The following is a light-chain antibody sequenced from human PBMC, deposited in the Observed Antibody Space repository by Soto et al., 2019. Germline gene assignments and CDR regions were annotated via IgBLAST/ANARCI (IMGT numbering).Light chain of an antibody. CDR2: GAS. V-gene: IGKV3-20*01. CDR3: QHYGSSRT. J-gene: IGKJ1*01. Sequence: EFVLTPSPGTLSLSPGERATLSGRASQSVSSSYLAWYKQKPGQAPRLLIYGASSRATGIPDRFSGSGSGTDFTLTIRRLEPEEFAVYYCQHYGSSRTFGQGTKGEIK. CDR1: QSVSSSY.